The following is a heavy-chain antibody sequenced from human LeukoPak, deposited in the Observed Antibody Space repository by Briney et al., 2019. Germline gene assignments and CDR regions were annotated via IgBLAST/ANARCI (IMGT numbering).Heavy chain of an antibody. CDR1: GFTFSNYW. CDR2: IKQDGSEK. CDR3: AGEIGAAGPSDAFDI. D-gene: IGHD6-13*01. Sequence: GGSLRLSCAASGFTFSNYWMSWVRQAPGKGLEWVANIKQDGSEKNYVDSVKGRFTISRDNAKNSLHLQMNSLRAEDTAVYYCAGEIGAAGPSDAFDIWGQGAIVTVSS. J-gene: IGHJ3*02. V-gene: IGHV3-7*01.